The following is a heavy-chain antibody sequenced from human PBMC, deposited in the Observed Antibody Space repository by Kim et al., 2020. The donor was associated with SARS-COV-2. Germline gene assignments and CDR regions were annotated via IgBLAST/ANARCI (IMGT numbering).Heavy chain of an antibody. Sequence: ASVKVSCKASGYTFTGYYMHWVRQAPGQGLEWMGWINPNSGGTNYAQKFQGWVTMTRDTSISTAYMELSRLRSDDTAVYYCARDRGSLYDSSGYFRTGFDYWGQGTLVTVSS. D-gene: IGHD3-22*01. J-gene: IGHJ4*02. CDR3: ARDRGSLYDSSGYFRTGFDY. CDR1: GYTFTGYY. V-gene: IGHV1-2*04. CDR2: INPNSGGT.